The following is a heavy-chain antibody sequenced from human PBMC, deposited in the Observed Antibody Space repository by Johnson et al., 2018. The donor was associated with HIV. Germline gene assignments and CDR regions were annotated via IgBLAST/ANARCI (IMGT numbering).Heavy chain of an antibody. CDR1: GFTFSSYA. D-gene: IGHD6-13*01. CDR3: ARAPCSSRWYRDALDI. CDR2: ISGSGGST. V-gene: IGHV3-23*04. J-gene: IGHJ3*02. Sequence: VQLVESGGGLVQPGGSLRLSCAASGFTFSSYAMSWVRQAPGKGLEWVSAISGSGGSTYYADSVKGRITISRDNAKKSLYLQMNSLRAEDTAVYYCARAPCSSRWYRDALDIWDQGRRVTVSS.